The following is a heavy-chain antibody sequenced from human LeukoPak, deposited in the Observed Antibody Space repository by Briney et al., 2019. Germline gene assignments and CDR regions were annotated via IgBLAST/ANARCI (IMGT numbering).Heavy chain of an antibody. D-gene: IGHD6-13*01. J-gene: IGHJ4*02. CDR3: ASQSSAAAGDY. Sequence: SETLSLTCTVSGGSISSSSYYWGWIRQPPGKGLEWIGSIYYSGSTYYNPSLKSRVTISVDTSKNQFSLKLSSVTAADTAVYYCASQSSAAAGDYWGQGTLVTVSS. CDR2: IYYSGST. CDR1: GGSISSSSYY. V-gene: IGHV4-39*07.